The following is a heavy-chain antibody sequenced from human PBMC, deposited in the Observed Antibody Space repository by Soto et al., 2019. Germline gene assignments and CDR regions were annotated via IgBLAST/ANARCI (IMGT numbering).Heavy chain of an antibody. J-gene: IGHJ4*02. CDR1: GRTFSSYW. V-gene: IGHV3-74*01. D-gene: IGHD4-17*01. Sequence: GESLKISCAASGRTFSSYWMHWVRQAPGKGLVWVSRINSDGSSTSYADSVKGRFTISRDNAKNTLYLQMNSLRAEDTAVYYCARDLVPDYVTTYDYWGQGTLVTVSS. CDR3: ARDLVPDYVTTYDY. CDR2: INSDGSST.